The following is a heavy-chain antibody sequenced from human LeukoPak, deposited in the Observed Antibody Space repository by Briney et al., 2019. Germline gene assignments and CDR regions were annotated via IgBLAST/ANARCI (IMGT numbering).Heavy chain of an antibody. CDR3: AREIVGAPRFDY. CDR2: ISYDGSNK. D-gene: IGHD1-26*01. J-gene: IGHJ4*02. CDR1: GFTFSSYA. V-gene: IGHV3-30-3*01. Sequence: GGSLRLSCAASGFTFSSYAMHWVRQAPGKGLEWVAVISYDGSNKYYADSVKGRFTISRDNSKNTLYLQMNSLRAEDTAVYYCAREIVGAPRFDYWGQGTLVTVSS.